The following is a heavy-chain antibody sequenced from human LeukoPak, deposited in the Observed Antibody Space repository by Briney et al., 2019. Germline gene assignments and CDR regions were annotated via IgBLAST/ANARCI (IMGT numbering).Heavy chain of an antibody. CDR2: IKEDGSEK. V-gene: IGHV3-7*01. CDR3: ARNRYLDL. Sequence: GGSLRLSCAASGFTFSNYWMSWVRQAPGKGLEWVANIKEDGSEKYYVDSVKGRFTISRDNVKNSLYLQMNSLRVEDTAVYYCARNRYLDLWGRGTQVTVSS. CDR1: GFTFSNYW. J-gene: IGHJ2*01.